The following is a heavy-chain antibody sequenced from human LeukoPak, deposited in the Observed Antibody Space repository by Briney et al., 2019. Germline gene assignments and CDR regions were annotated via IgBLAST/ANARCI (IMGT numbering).Heavy chain of an antibody. CDR1: GYTFSSFG. D-gene: IGHD2-15*01. Sequence: ASVKVSCKASGYTFSSFGISWVRQAPGQGLEWMGWISAYNGDTNYAQKLQGRVTMTTDTSTNTAYMELRSLRSDDTAVYYCARGGGYCSGGSCYEFDNWGQGTLVTVSS. CDR2: ISAYNGDT. V-gene: IGHV1-18*01. J-gene: IGHJ4*02. CDR3: ARGGGYCSGGSCYEFDN.